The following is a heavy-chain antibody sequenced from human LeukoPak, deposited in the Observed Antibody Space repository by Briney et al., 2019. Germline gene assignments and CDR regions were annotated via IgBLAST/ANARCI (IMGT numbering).Heavy chain of an antibody. CDR2: IYHSGST. V-gene: IGHV4-38-2*02. J-gene: IGHJ5*02. Sequence: SETLSLTCTVSGYSISSGYYWGWIRQPPGKGLEWIGSIYHSGSTYYNPSLKSRVTISVDTSKNQFSLKLSSVTAADTAVYYCARGWVYSNYGNWFDPWGQGTLVTVSP. CDR3: ARGWVYSNYGNWFDP. D-gene: IGHD4-11*01. CDR1: GYSISSGYY.